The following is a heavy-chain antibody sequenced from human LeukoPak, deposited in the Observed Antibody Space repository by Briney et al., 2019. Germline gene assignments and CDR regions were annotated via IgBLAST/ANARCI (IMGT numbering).Heavy chain of an antibody. CDR2: IIPIFGTA. D-gene: IGHD3-10*01. Sequence: SVKVSCKASGGTFSSYAISWVRQAPGQGLEWMGGIIPIFGTANYAQKFQGRVTITTDESTSTAYMELSSLRSEDTAVYYCARVMSGSGLDFDYWGQGTLVTVSS. CDR3: ARVMSGSGLDFDY. J-gene: IGHJ4*02. V-gene: IGHV1-69*05. CDR1: GGTFSSYA.